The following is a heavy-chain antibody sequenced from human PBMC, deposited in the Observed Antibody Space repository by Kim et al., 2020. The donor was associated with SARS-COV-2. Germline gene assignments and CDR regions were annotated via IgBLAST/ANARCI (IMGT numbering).Heavy chain of an antibody. J-gene: IGHJ6*02. CDR3: TRDGTTLYYYYGMDV. Sequence: GGSLRLSCTASGFTFGDYAMSWVRQAPGKGLEWVGFIRSKAYGGTTEYAASVKGRFTISRDDSKSIAYLQMNSLKTEDTAVYYCTRDGTTLYYYYGMDVWGQGTTVTVSS. CDR1: GFTFGDYA. CDR2: IRSKAYGGTT. V-gene: IGHV3-49*04. D-gene: IGHD4-4*01.